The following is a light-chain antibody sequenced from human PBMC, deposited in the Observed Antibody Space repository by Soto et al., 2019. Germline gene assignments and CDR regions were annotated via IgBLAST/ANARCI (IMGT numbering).Light chain of an antibody. Sequence: DIQMTQSPSTLSASVGDRVTFTCRASQNITNWLAWYQQKPGKAPKLLIYKASSLESGVPSRFSASGSGTEFTLTISSLQHDDFATYYCQQYNSYSTFGQGTKVEIK. J-gene: IGKJ1*01. V-gene: IGKV1-5*03. CDR1: QNITNW. CDR3: QQYNSYST. CDR2: KAS.